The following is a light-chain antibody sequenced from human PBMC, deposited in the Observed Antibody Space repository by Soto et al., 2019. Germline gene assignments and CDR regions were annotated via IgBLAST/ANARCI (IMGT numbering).Light chain of an antibody. J-gene: IGLJ3*02. CDR1: SANIGAGYD. V-gene: IGLV1-40*01. CDR2: GNY. Sequence: QSVLTQPPSVSGAPGQRVTISCTGNSANIGAGYDVHWYHQLPGTAPKLLIYGNYNRPSGVPDRFSGSKSGTSASLAITGLQAEDEADYYCQSYDSSLSAWVFGGGTKLTVL. CDR3: QSYDSSLSAWV.